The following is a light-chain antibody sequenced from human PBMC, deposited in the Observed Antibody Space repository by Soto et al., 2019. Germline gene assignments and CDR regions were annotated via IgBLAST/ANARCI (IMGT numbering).Light chain of an antibody. CDR1: NSNLGAGYD. CDR2: GNR. V-gene: IGLV1-40*01. Sequence: QSVLTQPPSVSGAPGQRVTISCTGNNSNLGAGYDVHWYQQLPGAAPKLVIFGNRNRPSGVPERFSGSKSGTSASLAITGLQTGDEADYYCATWDGSLPGEVFGGGTKLTVL. CDR3: ATWDGSLPGEV. J-gene: IGLJ2*01.